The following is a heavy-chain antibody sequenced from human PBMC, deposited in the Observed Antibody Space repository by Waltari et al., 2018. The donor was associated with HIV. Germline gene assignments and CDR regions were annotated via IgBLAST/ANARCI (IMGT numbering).Heavy chain of an antibody. V-gene: IGHV3-21*01. CDR2: ISSSSSYI. D-gene: IGHD2-8*01. J-gene: IGHJ4*02. CDR1: GFTFSSYS. CDR3: ARVLSAYYFDY. Sequence: EVQLVESGGGLVKPGGSLRLSCAASGFTFSSYSLNWVRQAPGKGLEWVSSISSSSSYIYYADSVKGRFTISRDNAKNSLYLQMNSLRAEDTAVYYCARVLSAYYFDYWGQGTLVTVSS.